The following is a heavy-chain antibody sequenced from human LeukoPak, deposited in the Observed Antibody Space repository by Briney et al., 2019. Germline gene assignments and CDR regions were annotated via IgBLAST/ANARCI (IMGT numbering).Heavy chain of an antibody. Sequence: TLSLTCTVSGGSISSGGYYWTWIRQHPGKGLEWIGYIYYSGSTHYNPSLKSRLTISLDTSKNQFSLKLSSVTAADTAVYYCARGGYSGYDLDYWGQGTLVTVSS. D-gene: IGHD5-12*01. J-gene: IGHJ4*02. V-gene: IGHV4-31*03. CDR3: ARGGYSGYDLDY. CDR2: IYYSGST. CDR1: GGSISSGGYY.